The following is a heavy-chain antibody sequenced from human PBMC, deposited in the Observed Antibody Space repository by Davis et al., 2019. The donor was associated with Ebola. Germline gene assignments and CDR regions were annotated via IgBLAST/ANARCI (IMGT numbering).Heavy chain of an antibody. J-gene: IGHJ6*02. Sequence: SVKVSCKASGGTFSSYAISWVRQAPGQGLEWMGGIIPIFGTANYAQKFQGRVTITADESTSTAYMELSSLRSEDTAVYYCARDRRYYYDSSGYHASYGMDVWGQGTTVTVSS. CDR3: ARDRRYYYDSSGYHASYGMDV. CDR1: GGTFSSYA. V-gene: IGHV1-69*13. D-gene: IGHD3-22*01. CDR2: IIPIFGTA.